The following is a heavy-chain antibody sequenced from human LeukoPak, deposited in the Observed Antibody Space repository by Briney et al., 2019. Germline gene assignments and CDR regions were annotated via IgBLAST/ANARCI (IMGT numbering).Heavy chain of an antibody. CDR2: ISRSSSTI. Sequence: SGGSLRLSCAAAGFTFSSYSMNWVRQAPGKGLEWVSYISRSSSTIYYADSVKGRLTISRDNAKNSLHLQINSLRDEDTAVYYCARPHSGHLFDYWGQGTLVTVSS. CDR3: ARPHSGHLFDY. CDR1: GFTFSSYS. J-gene: IGHJ4*02. V-gene: IGHV3-48*02. D-gene: IGHD3-10*01.